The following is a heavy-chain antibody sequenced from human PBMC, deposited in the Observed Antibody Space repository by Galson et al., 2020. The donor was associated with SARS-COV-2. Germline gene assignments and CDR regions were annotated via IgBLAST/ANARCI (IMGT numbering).Heavy chain of an antibody. CDR1: GFTVIRDY. J-gene: IGHJ4*02. Sequence: TGGSLRLSCVASGFTVIRDYMTWVRQAPGKGLEWVSIIHGDGRTYYTDSVKGRFTISRDNSKNTVFLQMNSLRVEDTAVYYCARPPPSGGSSLDYWGQGTLVTVSS. CDR3: ARPPPSGGSSLDY. V-gene: IGHV3-66*04. CDR2: IHGDGRT. D-gene: IGHD3-10*01.